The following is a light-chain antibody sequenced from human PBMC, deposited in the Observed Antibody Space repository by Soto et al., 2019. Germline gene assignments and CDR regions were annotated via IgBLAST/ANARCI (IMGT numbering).Light chain of an antibody. V-gene: IGKV3-20*01. CDR1: RSVSSRY. CDR3: QQYGRSPLT. CDR2: GAS. Sequence: EIVLTQSPGTLSLSPGERATLSCRASRSVSSRYLAWYQQRPGQAPRLLIYGASSRATGIPDRFSGSGSGTDFTLTISRLDPEDFAVYFCQQYGRSPLTFGGGTKVEIK. J-gene: IGKJ4*01.